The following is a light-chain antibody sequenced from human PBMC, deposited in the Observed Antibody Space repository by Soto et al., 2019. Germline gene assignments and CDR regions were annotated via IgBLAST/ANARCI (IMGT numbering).Light chain of an antibody. Sequence: DIQMTQSPSSLSASVGDRVTITCRASQTIASYLNWYQQRPGKAPELLIYAASSLQSGVPLRFSGSGSGTDFTLTIDSLQPEDFASYYCQQNFNVPRTFGQGTKVEI. CDR1: QTIASY. CDR2: AAS. CDR3: QQNFNVPRT. J-gene: IGKJ1*01. V-gene: IGKV1-39*01.